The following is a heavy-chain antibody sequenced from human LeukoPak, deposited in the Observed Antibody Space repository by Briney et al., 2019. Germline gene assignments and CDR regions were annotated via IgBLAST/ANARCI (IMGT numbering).Heavy chain of an antibody. Sequence: GGSLRLSCAASGFTFSDYYMSWIRQAPGKGLEWVSYISSSGSTIYYADSMKGRFTISRDNAKNSLYLQMNSLRAEDTAVYYCARVTGYVIEDNFDYWGQGTLVTVSS. J-gene: IGHJ4*02. V-gene: IGHV3-11*01. CDR2: ISSSGSTI. CDR3: ARVTGYVIEDNFDY. CDR1: GFTFSDYY. D-gene: IGHD2-15*01.